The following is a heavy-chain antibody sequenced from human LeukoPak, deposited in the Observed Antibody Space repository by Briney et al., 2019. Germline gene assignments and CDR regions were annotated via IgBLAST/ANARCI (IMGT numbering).Heavy chain of an antibody. J-gene: IGHJ6*03. CDR1: GYTFTSYG. Sequence: ASVKVSCKASGYTFTSYGISWVRQAPGQGLEWMGWISAYNGNTNYAQKFQGRVTMTRDTSISTAYMELSGLRSDDTAVYYCARETVAATRDYYYYYMDVWGKGTTVTISS. D-gene: IGHD2-15*01. CDR3: ARETVAATRDYYYYYMDV. CDR2: ISAYNGNT. V-gene: IGHV1-18*01.